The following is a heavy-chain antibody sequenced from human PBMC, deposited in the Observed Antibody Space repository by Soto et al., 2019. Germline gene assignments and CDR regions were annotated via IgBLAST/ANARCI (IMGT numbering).Heavy chain of an antibody. CDR3: ARLEYGDRSYFDF. Sequence: WEPLKISCEGSWYKFAAFGIRWARQMPGKGLEWMAIINPGDSDTRYRPSFQGQVTISADKSTSTAYLRFSSLKASDTAMYYCARLEYGDRSYFDFWAQGALVTVSS. V-gene: IGHV5-51*01. J-gene: IGHJ4*02. CDR2: INPGDSDT. CDR1: WYKFAAFG. D-gene: IGHD4-17*01.